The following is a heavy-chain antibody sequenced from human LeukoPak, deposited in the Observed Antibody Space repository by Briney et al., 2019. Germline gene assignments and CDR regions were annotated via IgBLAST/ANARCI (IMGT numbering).Heavy chain of an antibody. CDR1: GFTFSNAW. CDR3: TTTSGSSSPAFYYYYYMDV. V-gene: IGHV3-15*01. Sequence: GGSLRLSCAASGFTFSNAWMSWVRQAPGKGLEWVGRIKSKTDGGTTDYAAPVKGRFTISRDDSKNTLYLQMNSLKTEDTAVYYCTTTSGSSSPAFYYYYYMDVWGKGTTVTVSS. D-gene: IGHD6-13*01. CDR2: IKSKTDGGTT. J-gene: IGHJ6*03.